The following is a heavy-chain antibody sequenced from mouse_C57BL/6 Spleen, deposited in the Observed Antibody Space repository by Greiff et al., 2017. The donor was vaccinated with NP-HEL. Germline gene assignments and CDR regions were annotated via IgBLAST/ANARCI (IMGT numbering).Heavy chain of an antibody. CDR2: INPNYGNT. D-gene: IGHD2-4*01. V-gene: IGHV1-39*01. CDR3: ARRHYDYVEGYAMDY. Sequence: VQLQQSGPELVKPGASVKISCKASGYSFTDYNMNWVKQSNGKSLEWIGVINPNYGNTRYNQKFKGKATLTVDQSSSTAYMQLNSLTSAYSAVYYWARRHYDYVEGYAMDYWGQGTSVTVSS. CDR1: GYSFTDYN. J-gene: IGHJ4*01.